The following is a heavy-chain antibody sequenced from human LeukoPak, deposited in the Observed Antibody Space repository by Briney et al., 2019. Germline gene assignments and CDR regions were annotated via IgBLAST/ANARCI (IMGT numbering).Heavy chain of an antibody. J-gene: IGHJ4*02. V-gene: IGHV4-59*01. D-gene: IGHD3-10*01. CDR2: IYYSGST. CDR1: GGSISSYY. Sequence: PSETLSLTCTVSGGSISSYYWSWIRQPPGKGLEWIGYIYYSGSTNYNPSLKSRVTISVDTSKNQFSLKLSSVTAADTAVYYCARGHPRQPPGYWGQGTLVTVSS. CDR3: ARGHPRQPPGY.